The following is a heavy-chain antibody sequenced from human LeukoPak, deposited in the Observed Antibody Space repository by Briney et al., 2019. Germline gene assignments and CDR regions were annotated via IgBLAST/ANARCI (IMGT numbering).Heavy chain of an antibody. CDR2: INPNNGGT. D-gene: IGHD2-15*01. Sequence: ASVKVSCKASGYTFTGYYLHWVRQAPGQGLEWMGWINPNNGGTNYAQKFQGRVTMTRDTSISTAHMELSGLRSDDTAVYYCARDRGGYCSSDSCLSDFDFWGQGTLVTVSS. CDR1: GYTFTGYY. V-gene: IGHV1-2*02. CDR3: ARDRGGYCSSDSCLSDFDF. J-gene: IGHJ4*02.